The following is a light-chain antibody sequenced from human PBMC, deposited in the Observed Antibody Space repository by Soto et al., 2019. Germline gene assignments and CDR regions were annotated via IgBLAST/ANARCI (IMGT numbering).Light chain of an antibody. CDR3: QSYDSSRSGYV. Sequence: QSVLTQPPSVSGSPGQRVTISCTGSSSNIGAGYDVHWYQQLPGAAPKLLIYANTNRPSGVPGRFSGSKSGTSASLAITGLQAEDEADYYCQSYDSSRSGYVFGAGTKLTVL. V-gene: IGLV1-40*01. CDR2: ANT. CDR1: SSNIGAGYD. J-gene: IGLJ1*01.